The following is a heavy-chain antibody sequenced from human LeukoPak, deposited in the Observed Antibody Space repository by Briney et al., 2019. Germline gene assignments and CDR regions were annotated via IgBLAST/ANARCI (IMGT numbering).Heavy chain of an antibody. CDR1: GYTFSSYA. J-gene: IGHJ4*02. CDR2: ISGSGGST. Sequence: PGGSLRLSCTASGYTFSSYAMSWVRQAPGKGLEWVSAISGSGGSTYYADSVKGRFTISRDNSKNTLYLQMNSLRAEDTAVYYCAKKGGIVVVPAAPYYFDYWGQGTLVTVSS. V-gene: IGHV3-23*01. CDR3: AKKGGIVVVPAAPYYFDY. D-gene: IGHD2-2*01.